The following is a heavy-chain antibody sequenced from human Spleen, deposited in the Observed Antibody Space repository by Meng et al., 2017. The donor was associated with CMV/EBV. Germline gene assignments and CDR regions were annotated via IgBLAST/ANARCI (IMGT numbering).Heavy chain of an antibody. Sequence: SFSGYYWNWIRQPPGKGLEWIGEINHSGSTKYNPSLKSRVTISVDTSKNQFSLKLSSVTAADTAVYYCARVAGRRGDDSRKDYWYFDLWGRGTLVTVSS. CDR3: ARVAGRRGDDSRKDYWYFDL. J-gene: IGHJ2*01. CDR2: INHSGST. CDR1: SFSGYY. D-gene: IGHD2-21*02. V-gene: IGHV4-34*01.